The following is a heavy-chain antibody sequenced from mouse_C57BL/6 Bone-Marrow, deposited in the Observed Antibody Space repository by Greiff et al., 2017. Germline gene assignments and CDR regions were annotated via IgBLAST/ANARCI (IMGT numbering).Heavy chain of an antibody. CDR2: IDPETGGT. CDR3: TREKRITTVLAPFAY. J-gene: IGHJ3*01. CDR1: GYTFTDYE. D-gene: IGHD1-1*01. Sequence: QVQLQQSGAELVRPGASVTLSCKASGYTFTDYEMHWVKQTPVHGLEWIGVIDPETGGTAYNQKFTGKGILTADKSSGTAYMELRSLTSEESAVYYCTREKRITTVLAPFAYWGQGTLVTVSA. V-gene: IGHV1-15*01.